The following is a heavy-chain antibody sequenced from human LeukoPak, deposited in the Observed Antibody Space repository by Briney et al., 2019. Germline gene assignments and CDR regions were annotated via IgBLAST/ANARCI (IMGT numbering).Heavy chain of an antibody. CDR1: GGSINSYY. J-gene: IGHJ4*02. D-gene: IGHD3-10*01. CDR2: TYTTGST. Sequence: PSATLFLTCTGSGGSINSYYWGWVRQPAGKGLDWVGRTYTTGSTNYSHSLKTRLTMSLDTSNNQFSLKLRSVTAADTDVYYCGRQGYTASYYFVDYWSQGTLVTVSS. V-gene: IGHV4-4*07. CDR3: GRQGYTASYYFVDY.